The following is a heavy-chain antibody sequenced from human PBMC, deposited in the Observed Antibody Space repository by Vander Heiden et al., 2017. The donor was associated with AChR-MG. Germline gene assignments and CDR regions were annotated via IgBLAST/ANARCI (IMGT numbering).Heavy chain of an antibody. Sequence: EVQLVESGGGLVQPGRSLRLSCTASGFTFGDYAMSWFRQAPGKGLEWVGVIRSKAYGGTTEYAASVKGRFTISRDDSKSIAYLQMNSLKTEDTAVYYCTRDRIGYCSSTSCHDYFDYWGQGTLVTVSS. CDR1: GFTFGDYA. V-gene: IGHV3-49*03. J-gene: IGHJ4*02. CDR2: IRSKAYGGTT. D-gene: IGHD2-2*01. CDR3: TRDRIGYCSSTSCHDYFDY.